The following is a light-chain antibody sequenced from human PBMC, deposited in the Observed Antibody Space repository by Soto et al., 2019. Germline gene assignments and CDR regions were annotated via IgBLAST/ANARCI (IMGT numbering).Light chain of an antibody. CDR2: KAS. J-gene: IGKJ1*01. V-gene: IGKV1-39*01. Sequence: DIQMTQSPSSLSASLGDRVTITCRASQTVTTFLNWYQQKPKEAPKLLIYKASTLQTGGPSRFICNGSWTDFTLSIRSVQPEDFATYSCQQTFGSPPTFGQGTKVEIK. CDR3: QQTFGSPPT. CDR1: QTVTTF.